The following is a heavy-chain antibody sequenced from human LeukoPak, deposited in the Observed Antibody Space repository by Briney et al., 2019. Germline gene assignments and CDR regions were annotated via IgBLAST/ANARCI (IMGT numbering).Heavy chain of an antibody. J-gene: IGHJ6*03. V-gene: IGHV4-4*09. CDR1: GGSISSYY. Sequence: SETLSHTCTVSGGSISSYYWSWIRQPPGKGLEWIGYIYTSGSTNYNPSLKSRVTISVDTSKNQFSLKLSSVTAAGTAVYYCARLRARITMVRGIHYYYYYMDVWGKGTTVTVSS. CDR2: IYTSGST. CDR3: ARLRARITMVRGIHYYYYYMDV. D-gene: IGHD3-10*01.